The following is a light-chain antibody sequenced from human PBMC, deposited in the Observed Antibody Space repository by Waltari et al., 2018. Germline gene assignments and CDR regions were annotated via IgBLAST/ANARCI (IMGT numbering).Light chain of an antibody. J-gene: IGKJ4*01. Sequence: ESVLTQSPATLSLSPGERATLSCRASQSVRSYLAWYQQKPGQAPRLLIYDASNRATGIPARFSGSGSGTDFSLTISSLEPEDVAVYYCQQRSNWPLTFGGGTKVEI. CDR2: DAS. CDR1: QSVRSY. V-gene: IGKV3-11*01. CDR3: QQRSNWPLT.